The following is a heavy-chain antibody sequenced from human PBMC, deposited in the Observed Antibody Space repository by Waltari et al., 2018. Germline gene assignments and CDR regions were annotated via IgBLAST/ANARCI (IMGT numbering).Heavy chain of an antibody. CDR3: TKDVSPGGADV. J-gene: IGHJ6*02. CDR2: IFWNSNRI. CDR1: GFTSDDYA. V-gene: IGHV3-9*02. Sequence: EVQLVESGGGLVQPGRSLRLSCVATGFTSDDYAMHWVRQGPGKGLEWVSVIFWNSNRIDYADSVKGRFTVSRDNAKNSLYLQMNSLRPEDTAIYYCTKDVSPGGADVWGQGTTVTVSS.